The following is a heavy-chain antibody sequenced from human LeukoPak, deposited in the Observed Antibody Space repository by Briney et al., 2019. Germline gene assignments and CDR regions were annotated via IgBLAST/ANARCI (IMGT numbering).Heavy chain of an antibody. CDR3: ARDRNGDYSDFDY. D-gene: IGHD4-17*01. CDR1: GFIFSSYW. CDR2: IKQDGSEK. J-gene: IGHJ4*02. Sequence: PGGSLRLSCRASGFIFSSYWMSWVRQAPGKGLEWVANIKQDGSEKYYVDSVKGRFTISRDNAKNSLYLQMNSLRAEDTAVYYCARDRNGDYSDFDYWGQGTLVTVSS. V-gene: IGHV3-7*01.